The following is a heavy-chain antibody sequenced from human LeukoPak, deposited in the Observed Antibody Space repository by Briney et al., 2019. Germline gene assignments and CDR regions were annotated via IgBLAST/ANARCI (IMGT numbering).Heavy chain of an antibody. Sequence: SVKISCKASGFTFASSAMQWVRQARGQRLEWIGWIVVGSGNTNYAQKFQERVTITRDMSTSTAYMELTSLRSEDTAVYYCAADLNYYDSSGSGDYWGQGTLVTVSS. D-gene: IGHD3-22*01. J-gene: IGHJ4*02. CDR2: IVVGSGNT. CDR1: GFTFASSA. CDR3: AADLNYYDSSGSGDY. V-gene: IGHV1-58*02.